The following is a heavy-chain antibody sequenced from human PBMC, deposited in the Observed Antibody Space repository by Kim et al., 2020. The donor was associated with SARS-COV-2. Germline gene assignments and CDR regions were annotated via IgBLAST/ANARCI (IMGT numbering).Heavy chain of an antibody. CDR1: GFTLAVHA. V-gene: IGHV3-9*01. CDR3: ARDVLSGGAYV. Sequence: GGSLRLSCAASGFTLAVHAMHWVRQAPGKGLEWVSALIGNGTEIYYADSVKGRFTTSRDNSRNSLYLQMNSLRPEDTAMYYCARDVLSGGAYV. D-gene: IGHD2-21*01. CDR2: LIGNGTEI. J-gene: IGHJ6*01.